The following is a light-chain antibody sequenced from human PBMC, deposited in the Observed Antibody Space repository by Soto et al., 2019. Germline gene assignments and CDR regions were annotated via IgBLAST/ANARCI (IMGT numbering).Light chain of an antibody. CDR1: QDISNY. Sequence: DIQMTQSPSSLSASVGDRVTITCQASQDISNYLNWYQQKPGKAPKLLIYDASNLETGVSSRFSGSGSGTDFTFTISSQQPEDIATYYCQQYDNLPFTFGQGTKLEIK. CDR3: QQYDNLPFT. V-gene: IGKV1-33*01. CDR2: DAS. J-gene: IGKJ2*01.